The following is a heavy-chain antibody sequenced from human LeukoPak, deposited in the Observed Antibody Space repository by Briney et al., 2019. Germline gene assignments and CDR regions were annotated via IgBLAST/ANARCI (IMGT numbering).Heavy chain of an antibody. V-gene: IGHV3-23*01. J-gene: IGHJ6*02. CDR1: GFTFSTYA. D-gene: IGHD3-16*01. CDR2: ISGSGGST. CDR3: AKDLAAGGYYYDMDV. Sequence: GGSLRLSCAASGFTFSTYAMSWVRQAPGKGLEWVSGISGSGGSTYYADSVKGRFTISRDNSKNTLYLQMNSLRAEDSAVYYCAKDLAAGGYYYDMDVWGQGTTVTVSS.